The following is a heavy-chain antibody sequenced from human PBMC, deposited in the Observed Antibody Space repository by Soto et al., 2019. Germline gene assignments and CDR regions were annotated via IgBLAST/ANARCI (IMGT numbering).Heavy chain of an antibody. CDR2: ISAYNGNT. D-gene: IGHD3-3*01. CDR1: GYTFTSYG. J-gene: IGHJ6*02. V-gene: IGHV1-18*01. Sequence: QVQLVQSGAEVKKPGASVKVSCKASGYTFTSYGISWVRQAPGQGLEWMGWISAYNGNTNYAQKLQGRVTMTTDTSTSTAYMELRSLRSDDTAVYYCARETHYDFWSGYPDDYYYYGMDVWGQGTTVTVSS. CDR3: ARETHYDFWSGYPDDYYYYGMDV.